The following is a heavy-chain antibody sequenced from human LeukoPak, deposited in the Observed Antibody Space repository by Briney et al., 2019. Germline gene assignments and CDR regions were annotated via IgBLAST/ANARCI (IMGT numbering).Heavy chain of an antibody. CDR2: VRSNAVGETS. CDR1: GLTFTNAW. V-gene: IGHV3-15*01. Sequence: PAGSLRLSCAASGLTFTNAWMNWVRQGPGQGPEWVARVRSNAVGETSYYAAPVKGRFSISSDDSRAMVYLQMNSLETENTAVYYCATCNGDCYFNFWGQGTLVTVSS. D-gene: IGHD2-21*02. CDR3: ATCNGDCYFNF. J-gene: IGHJ4*02.